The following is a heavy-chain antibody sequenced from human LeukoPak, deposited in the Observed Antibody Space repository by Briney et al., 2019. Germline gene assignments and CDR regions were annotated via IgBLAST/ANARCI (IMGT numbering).Heavy chain of an antibody. CDR3: ARKGWFGEYDY. D-gene: IGHD3-10*01. V-gene: IGHV3-13*01. Sequence: GGSLRLSCAASGFTFSSYDMHWARQATGKGLEWVSAIGTAGDTYYPGSVKGRFTISRENAKNSLYLQMNSLRAGDTAVYYCARKGWFGEYDYWGQGTLVTVSS. CDR2: IGTAGDT. J-gene: IGHJ4*02. CDR1: GFTFSSYD.